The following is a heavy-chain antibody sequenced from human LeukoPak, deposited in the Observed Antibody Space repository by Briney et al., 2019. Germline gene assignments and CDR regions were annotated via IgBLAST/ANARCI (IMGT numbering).Heavy chain of an antibody. CDR2: INPNSGGT. Sequence: ASVKVSCKASGYTFTGYYMHWVRQAPGQGLEWMGWINPNSGGTNYAQKFQGRVTMTRDTSISTAYMELSRLRSDDTAVYYCARGGAVAASYSAFDIWGQGTMVTVSP. J-gene: IGHJ3*02. CDR3: ARGGAVAASYSAFDI. V-gene: IGHV1-2*02. CDR1: GYTFTGYY. D-gene: IGHD6-19*01.